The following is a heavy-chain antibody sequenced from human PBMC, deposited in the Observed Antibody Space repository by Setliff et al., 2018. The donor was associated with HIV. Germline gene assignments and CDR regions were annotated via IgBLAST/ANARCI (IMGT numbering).Heavy chain of an antibody. Sequence: GGSLRLSCAASGFTFSSYAMNWVRQAPGKGLEWLSYISSSSSSIYHADSVKGRFTISRDNTRSTLYLQMNRLRVEDTAVYYCVRGPQFRPHWGQGTLVTVSS. CDR2: ISSSSSSI. CDR1: GFTFSSYA. CDR3: VRGPQFRPH. V-gene: IGHV3-48*04. J-gene: IGHJ4*02.